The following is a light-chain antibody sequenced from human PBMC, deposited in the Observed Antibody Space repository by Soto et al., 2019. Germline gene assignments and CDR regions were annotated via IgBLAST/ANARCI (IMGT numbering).Light chain of an antibody. CDR1: QGINSY. Sequence: DIQMTQSPSSLSASVGDRVTITCRASQGINSYLVWYQQKPGKVPKFLIYLASTLQSGVPSRFSGSGSGTDFTLTISSLQPEDVATYYCQNYNSAPFTFGQGTKLEI. CDR2: LAS. V-gene: IGKV1-27*01. J-gene: IGKJ2*01. CDR3: QNYNSAPFT.